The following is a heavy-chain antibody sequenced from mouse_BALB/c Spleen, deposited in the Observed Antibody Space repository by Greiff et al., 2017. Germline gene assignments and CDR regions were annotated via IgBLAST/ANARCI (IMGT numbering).Heavy chain of an antibody. J-gene: IGHJ4*01. V-gene: IGHV7-3*02. CDR1: GFTFTDYY. CDR3: ARYYYAMDY. CDR2: IRNKANGYTT. Sequence: EVKVVESGGGLVQPGGSLRLSCATSGFTFTDYYMSWVRQPPGKALEWLGFIRNKANGYTTEYSASVKGRFTISRDNSQSILYLQMNTLRAEDSATYYCARYYYAMDYWGQGTSVTVSS.